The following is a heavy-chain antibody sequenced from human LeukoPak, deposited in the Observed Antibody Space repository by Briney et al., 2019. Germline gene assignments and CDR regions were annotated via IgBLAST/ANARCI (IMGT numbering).Heavy chain of an antibody. D-gene: IGHD2-21*02. Sequence: GESLRLSCAASGFTFSSYSMNWVRQAPGKGLEWVSSISGSSSYINYADSVKGRFTISRDNAQNSLFLQLNSLRAEDTAVYYCAKDRCDAGVCYLFDCWGQGTLVTVSS. CDR3: AKDRCDAGVCYLFDC. CDR1: GFTFSSYS. V-gene: IGHV3-21*01. CDR2: ISGSSSYI. J-gene: IGHJ4*02.